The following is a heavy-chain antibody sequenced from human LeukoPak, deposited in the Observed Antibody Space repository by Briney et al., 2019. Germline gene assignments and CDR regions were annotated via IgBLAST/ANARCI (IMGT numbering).Heavy chain of an antibody. CDR1: GGTFSSYA. CDR3: ARGSTVTTSAFDP. V-gene: IGHV1-69*04. CDR2: IIPILGIA. J-gene: IGHJ5*02. Sequence: SVKVSCKASGGTFSSYAISWVRQAPGQGLEWMGRIIPILGIANYAQKFQGRVTIAADKSTSTAYMELSSLRSEDTAVYYCARGSTVTTSAFDPWGQGTLVTVSS. D-gene: IGHD4-17*01.